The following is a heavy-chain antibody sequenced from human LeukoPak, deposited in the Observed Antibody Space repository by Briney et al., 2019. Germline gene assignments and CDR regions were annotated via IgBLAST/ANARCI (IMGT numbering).Heavy chain of an antibody. V-gene: IGHV3-13*04. CDR3: ARSPEYYYYYGMDV. CDR1: GFTFSSYD. Sequence: GGSLRLSCAASGFTFSSYDMHWVRQARGKGLEWVSAIGTAGDTYYPGSVKGRFTISRENAKNSLYLQMNSLRAGDTAVYYCARSPEYYYYYGMDVWGQGTTVTVSS. CDR2: IGTAGDT. J-gene: IGHJ6*02.